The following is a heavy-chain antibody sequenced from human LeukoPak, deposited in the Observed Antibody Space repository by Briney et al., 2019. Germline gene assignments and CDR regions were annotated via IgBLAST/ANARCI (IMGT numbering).Heavy chain of an antibody. CDR2: ISYDGSNK. D-gene: IGHD2-2*01. CDR1: GSGFTFSTSA. CDR3: AKKRYCSSTSCPDDAFDI. V-gene: IGHV3-30*18. J-gene: IGHJ3*02. Sequence: PGGSLRLSCAASGSGFTFSTSAMNWVRQAPGKGLEWVAVISYDGSNKYYADSVKGRFTISRDNSKNTLYLQMNSLRAEDTAVYYCAKKRYCSSTSCPDDAFDIWGQGTMVTVSS.